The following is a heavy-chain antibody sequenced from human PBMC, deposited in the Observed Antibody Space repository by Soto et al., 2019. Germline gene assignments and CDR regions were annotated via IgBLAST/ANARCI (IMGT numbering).Heavy chain of an antibody. CDR2: ISTYNGNT. J-gene: IGHJ3*02. V-gene: IGHV1-18*01. CDR1: GYTFTSYG. D-gene: IGHD3-9*01. CDR3: ARAPLDYDILTGYFPDAFDI. Sequence: ASVKVSCKASGYTFTSYGISWVRQAPGQGLEWMGWISTYNGNTNYAQKIQGKVTMTTDTSTSTAYLELRSLRSDDTAVYYCARAPLDYDILTGYFPDAFDIWGQGTMVTVSS.